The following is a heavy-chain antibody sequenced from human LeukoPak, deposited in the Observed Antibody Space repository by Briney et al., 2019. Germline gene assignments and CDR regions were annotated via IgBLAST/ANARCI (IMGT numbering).Heavy chain of an antibody. CDR2: INPNSGGT. V-gene: IGHV1-2*04. CDR3: ARGSVGARSNYVGARHYYFDY. CDR1: GYTFTGYY. D-gene: IGHD4-11*01. J-gene: IGHJ4*02. Sequence: ASVKVSCKASGYTFTGYYMHWVRQAPGQGLEWMGWINPNSGGTNYAQKFQGWVTMTRDTSINTAYTELSRLKSDDTAVYYCARGSVGARSNYVGARHYYFDYWGQGTLVTVSS.